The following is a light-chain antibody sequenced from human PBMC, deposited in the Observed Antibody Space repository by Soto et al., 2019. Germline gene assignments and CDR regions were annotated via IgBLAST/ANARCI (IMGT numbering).Light chain of an antibody. J-gene: IGLJ2*01. CDR3: SSYAGSNNLVV. CDR1: SSDVGTYSY. Sequence: QSVLTQPPSASGSPGQSVTISCTGTSSDVGTYSYVSWYQQHPDKAPKLMIYEVSKRPSGVPDRFSGSKSGNTASLTVSGLQAEDEADYYCSSYAGSNNLVVFGGGTKPTVL. CDR2: EVS. V-gene: IGLV2-8*01.